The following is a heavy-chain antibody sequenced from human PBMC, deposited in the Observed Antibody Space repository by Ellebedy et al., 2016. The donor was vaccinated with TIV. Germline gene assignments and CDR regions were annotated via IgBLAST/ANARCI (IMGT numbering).Heavy chain of an antibody. J-gene: IGHJ4*02. CDR3: YGRGDFDY. D-gene: IGHD4-17*01. CDR1: GFTFSNYW. V-gene: IGHV3-7*01. Sequence: GESLKISXAASGFTFSNYWMNWVRQAPGKGLEWVATIHRDGSDKYYVDSVKGRFSISRDNAKNSLYLQMNSLTAEDTAVYYCYGRGDFDYWGQGTLVTVSS. CDR2: IHRDGSDK.